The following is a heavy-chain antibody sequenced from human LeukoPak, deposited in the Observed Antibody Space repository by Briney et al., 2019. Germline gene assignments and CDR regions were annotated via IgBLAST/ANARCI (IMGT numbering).Heavy chain of an antibody. Sequence: GGSLRFSCAASGFTFPSYGMQWVRQAPGKGLEWVSAISGSGGSTYYADSVKGRFTISRDNSKNTLYLQMNSLRAEDTAVYYCAKDFIAAAGSSGYMDVWGKGTTVTVSS. J-gene: IGHJ6*03. D-gene: IGHD6-13*01. CDR1: GFTFPSYG. CDR2: ISGSGGST. CDR3: AKDFIAAAGSSGYMDV. V-gene: IGHV3-23*01.